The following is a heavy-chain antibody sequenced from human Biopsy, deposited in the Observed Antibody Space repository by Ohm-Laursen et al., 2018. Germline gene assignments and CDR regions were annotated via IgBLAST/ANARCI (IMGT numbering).Heavy chain of an antibody. Sequence: GASVKVSCNASGYSFTSYGISWVRQAPGEGLEWMGRISGYNGNTNYAQKLQGRVTMTIDTSTSTVYMELRSLRSDDTAVYFCAKGGLSSGPLAYWGQGTLVTVSS. CDR1: GYSFTSYG. CDR3: AKGGLSSGPLAY. D-gene: IGHD6-19*01. J-gene: IGHJ4*02. V-gene: IGHV1-18*01. CDR2: ISGYNGNT.